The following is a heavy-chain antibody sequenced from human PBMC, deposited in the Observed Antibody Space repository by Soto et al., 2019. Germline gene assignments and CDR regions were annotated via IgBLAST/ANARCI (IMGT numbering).Heavy chain of an antibody. J-gene: IGHJ4*02. CDR3: ASSYLGNYYVDY. CDR2: IYYSERT. D-gene: IGHD1-7*01. CDR1: GGSISSSNYY. Sequence: SETLSLTCSVSGGSISSSNYYWGWIRQPPGKELEWIGSIYYSERTYYNPSLKSRVTMPIDTSKNQFSLKLSSVTAADTAVYYCASSYLGNYYVDYRGRGILVTVSS. V-gene: IGHV4-39*01.